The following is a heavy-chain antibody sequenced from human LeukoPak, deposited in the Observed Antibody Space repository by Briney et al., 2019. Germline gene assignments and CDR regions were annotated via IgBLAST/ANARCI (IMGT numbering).Heavy chain of an antibody. CDR1: GFTFSSYG. V-gene: IGHV3-33*01. CDR2: IWYDGSNK. Sequence: GSLRLSCAASGFTFSSYGMHWVRQAPGKGLEWVAVIWYDGSNKYYADSVKGRFTISRDNSKNTLYLQMNSLRAEDTAVYYCARDGGYDVFDYWGQGTLVTVSS. J-gene: IGHJ4*02. D-gene: IGHD5-12*01. CDR3: ARDGGYDVFDY.